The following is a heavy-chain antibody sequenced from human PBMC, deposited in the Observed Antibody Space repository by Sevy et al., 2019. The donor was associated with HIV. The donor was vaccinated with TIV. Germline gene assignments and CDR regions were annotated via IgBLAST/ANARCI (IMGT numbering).Heavy chain of an antibody. V-gene: IGHV3-73*01. D-gene: IGHD5-12*01. CDR3: TRLGRLRSDY. Sequence: GGSLRLACAASGFTFSGSAMHWVRRASGKGLEWVGRIRSKANSYATAYAASVKGRFTISRDDSKNTAYLQMNSLKTEDTAVYYCTRLGRLRSDYWGQGTLVTVSS. CDR1: GFTFSGSA. J-gene: IGHJ4*02. CDR2: IRSKANSYAT.